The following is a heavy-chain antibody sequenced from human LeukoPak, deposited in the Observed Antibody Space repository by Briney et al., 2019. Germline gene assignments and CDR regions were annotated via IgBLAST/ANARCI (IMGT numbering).Heavy chain of an antibody. D-gene: IGHD3-16*02. Sequence: PGGSLRLSCATSGFTFGNFWMTWVRQAPGKGLEWVANINQDGSEKYYVDSVKGRLTISRDNTKNSLYLQMNSLRGEDTAVYFCALSTGRYPPYVWGPGTLVTVSS. V-gene: IGHV3-7*01. CDR2: INQDGSEK. CDR1: GFTFGNFW. J-gene: IGHJ4*02. CDR3: ALSTGRYPPYV.